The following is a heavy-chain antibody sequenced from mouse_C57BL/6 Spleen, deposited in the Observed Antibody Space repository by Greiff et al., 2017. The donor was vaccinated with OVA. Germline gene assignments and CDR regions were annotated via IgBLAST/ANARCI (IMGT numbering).Heavy chain of an antibody. J-gene: IGHJ2*01. V-gene: IGHV5-9-1*02. CDR1: GFTFSSYA. D-gene: IGHD1-1*01. CDR2: ISSGGDYI. CDR3: TRGGYYGSSSGYFDY. Sequence: EVKVVESGEGLVKPGGSLKLSCAASGFTFSSYAMSWVRQTPEKRLEWVAYISSGGDYIYYADTVKGRFTLSRDTARNTLYLQMSSLKSEDTAMYYCTRGGYYGSSSGYFDYWGQGTTLTVSS.